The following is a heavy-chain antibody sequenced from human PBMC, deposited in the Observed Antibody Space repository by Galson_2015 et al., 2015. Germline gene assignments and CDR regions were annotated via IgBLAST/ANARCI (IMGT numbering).Heavy chain of an antibody. CDR3: ARRAMIVARPDAFDI. D-gene: IGHD3-22*01. V-gene: IGHV3-48*02. Sequence: SLRLSCAASGFTFGSYSMNWVRQAPGKGLEWVSYISSSSSTIYYADSVKGRFTISRDNAKNSLSLQMNSLRDEDTAVYYCARRAMIVARPDAFDIWGQGTMVTVSS. CDR2: ISSSSSTI. CDR1: GFTFGSYS. J-gene: IGHJ3*02.